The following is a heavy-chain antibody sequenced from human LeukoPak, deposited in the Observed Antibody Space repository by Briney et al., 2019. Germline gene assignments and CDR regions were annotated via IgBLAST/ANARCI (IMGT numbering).Heavy chain of an antibody. D-gene: IGHD6-13*01. Sequence: GGSLRLSCAASGFTISSNYMSWVRQAPGKGLEWVSVIYSGGSTYYADSVKGRFTISRDNSKNTLYLQMNSLRAEDTAVYYCARDHGIAAAGLYCYYGMDVWGQGTTVTVSS. J-gene: IGHJ6*02. CDR1: GFTISSNY. CDR2: IYSGGST. V-gene: IGHV3-66*02. CDR3: ARDHGIAAAGLYCYYGMDV.